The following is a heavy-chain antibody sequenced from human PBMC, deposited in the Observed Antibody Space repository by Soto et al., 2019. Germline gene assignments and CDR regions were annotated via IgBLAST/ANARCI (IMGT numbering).Heavy chain of an antibody. CDR2: INPNSGGT. CDR1: GYTVTGYY. CDR3: ARGPTVVPAAITLSNWFDP. V-gene: IGHV1-2*04. J-gene: IGHJ5*02. Sequence: ASVKVSCKASGYTVTGYYMHWVRQAPGQGLEWMGWINPNSGGTNYAQKFQGWVTMTRDTSISTAYMELSRLRSDDTAVYYCARGPTVVPAAITLSNWFDPWGQGTLVTVSS. D-gene: IGHD2-2*01.